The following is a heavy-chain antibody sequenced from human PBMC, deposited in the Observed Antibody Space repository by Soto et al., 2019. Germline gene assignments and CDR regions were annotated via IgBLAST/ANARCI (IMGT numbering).Heavy chain of an antibody. V-gene: IGHV1-18*01. D-gene: IGHD3-10*01. CDR2: ISAYNGNT. CDR3: ASPGQRGLWAVSRRGTMDLGSSGM. Sequence: ASVKVSCKASCYTFTSYGISWVRQAPGQGLEWMGWISAYNGNTNYAQKLQGRVTMTTDTSTSTAYMELRSLRSDDTAVYYYASPGQRGLWAVSRRGTMDLGSSGM. CDR1: CYTFTSYG. J-gene: IGHJ6*01.